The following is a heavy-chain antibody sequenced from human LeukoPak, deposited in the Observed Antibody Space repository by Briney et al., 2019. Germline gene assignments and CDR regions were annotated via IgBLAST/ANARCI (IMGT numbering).Heavy chain of an antibody. V-gene: IGHV4-34*01. D-gene: IGHD3-3*01. CDR3: ARSVGSGPPSGDY. CDR2: INHSGST. J-gene: IGHJ4*02. Sequence: PSETLSLTCAVYGGCFRGYYWSWIRQPPGKGLEWIGEINHSGSTNYNPSLKGRVTISVDTSKNQFSLKLGSETDADTAVYYCARSVGSGPPSGDYWGQGTLVTVSS. CDR1: GGCFRGYY.